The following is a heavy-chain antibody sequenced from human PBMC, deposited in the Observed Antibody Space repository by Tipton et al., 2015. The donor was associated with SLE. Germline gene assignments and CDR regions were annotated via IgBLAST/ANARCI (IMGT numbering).Heavy chain of an antibody. CDR1: GGSFRGYY. CDR2: INHSGST. Sequence: TLSLTCAVYGGSFRGYYWSWIRQPPGKGLEWIGEINHSGSTNHNPSLKRRVTISVDTSKNQFSLKLSSVTAADTAVYYCARAGRAWNLFDYWGQGTLVTVSS. CDR3: ARAGRAWNLFDY. V-gene: IGHV4-34*01. J-gene: IGHJ4*02. D-gene: IGHD1-1*01.